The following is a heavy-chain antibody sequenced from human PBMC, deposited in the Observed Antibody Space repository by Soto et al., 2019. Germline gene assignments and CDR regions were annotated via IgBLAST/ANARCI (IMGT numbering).Heavy chain of an antibody. D-gene: IGHD1-1*01. Sequence: GGSLRLSCAASGFTFSSYIMNWVRQAPGKGLEWVSSISSSSSYIYYADSVKGRFTISRENAKNSLYLQMNSLRAEDTAVYYCARAEGYEDYCYYGMDVWGQGTTVTVSS. J-gene: IGHJ6*02. CDR3: ARAEGYEDYCYYGMDV. V-gene: IGHV3-21*01. CDR2: ISSSSSYI. CDR1: GFTFSSYI.